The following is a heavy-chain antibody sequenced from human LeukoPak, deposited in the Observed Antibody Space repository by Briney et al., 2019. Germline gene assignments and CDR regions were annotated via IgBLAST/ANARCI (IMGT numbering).Heavy chain of an antibody. J-gene: IGHJ4*02. CDR2: ISYDGSNK. D-gene: IGHD1-26*01. CDR3: ARGDSGYLVD. Sequence: GGSLRLSCAASGFTFSSYAMHWVRQAPGKGLEWVAVISYDGSNKYYADSVKGRFTISRDNSKNTLYLQMNSLRAEDTAVYYCARGDSGYLVDWGQGTLVTVSS. CDR1: GFTFSSYA. V-gene: IGHV3-30*01.